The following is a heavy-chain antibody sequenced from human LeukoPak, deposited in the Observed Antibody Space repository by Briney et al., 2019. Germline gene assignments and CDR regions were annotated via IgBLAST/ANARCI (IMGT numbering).Heavy chain of an antibody. V-gene: IGHV1-2*02. CDR1: GYTFTGYY. J-gene: IGHJ5*02. CDR3: ARGGSFNNWFDP. D-gene: IGHD3-10*01. CDR2: MNPNSGGT. Sequence: ASVKVSCKASGYTFTGYYMHWVRQAPGQGLEWMGWMNPNSGGTNYQPTFQGRVTMTRATYISTAYMELSRLRSDDTAVYSCARGGSFNNWFDPWGQGTLVTVSS.